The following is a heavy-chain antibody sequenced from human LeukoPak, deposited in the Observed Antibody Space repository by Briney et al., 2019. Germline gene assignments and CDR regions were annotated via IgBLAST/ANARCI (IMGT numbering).Heavy chain of an antibody. V-gene: IGHV3-66*01. D-gene: IGHD3-10*01. J-gene: IGHJ3*02. Sequence: GGSLRLSCAASGFTVSSNYMSWVRQAPGKGLEWVSVIYSGGSTYYADSVKGRFTISRDNFKNTLYLQMNSLRAEDTAVYYCARERLLWFGGRAFDIWGQGTMVTVSS. CDR1: GFTVSSNY. CDR2: IYSGGST. CDR3: ARERLLWFGGRAFDI.